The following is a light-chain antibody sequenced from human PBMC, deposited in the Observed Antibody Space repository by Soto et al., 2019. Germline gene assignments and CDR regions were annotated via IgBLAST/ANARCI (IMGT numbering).Light chain of an antibody. CDR2: DAS. J-gene: IGKJ5*01. V-gene: IGKV3-11*01. CDR3: QQRNVWPPIT. Sequence: EIVLTQSPGTLSLSPGGRVTLSCRASQNVRTNYLAWYQQKPGQAPRLVIFDASNRANGVPARFGGSGSGTDFTLTINSLEPEDFAVYYCQQRNVWPPITFGQGTRLEIK. CDR1: QNVRTNY.